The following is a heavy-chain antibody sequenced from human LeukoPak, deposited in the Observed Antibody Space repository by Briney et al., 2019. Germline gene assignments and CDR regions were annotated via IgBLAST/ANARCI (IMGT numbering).Heavy chain of an antibody. V-gene: IGHV3-23*01. CDR2: ISNSGGRT. CDR1: GFTFSSYA. D-gene: IGHD5-12*01. J-gene: IGHJ4*02. CDR3: AKSYNGYESKPDY. Sequence: PGGSLRLSCAASGFTFSSYAMSWVRQAPGKGLEWVSSISNSGGRTFYTDSVKGRFTISRDNSKITLYLQMNSLRAEDTAVYYCAKSYNGYESKPDYCGQGTLASVST.